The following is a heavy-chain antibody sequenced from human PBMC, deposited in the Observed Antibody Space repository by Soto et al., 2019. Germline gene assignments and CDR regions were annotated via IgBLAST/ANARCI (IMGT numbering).Heavy chain of an antibody. V-gene: IGHV4-59*11. CDR2: VFYSGST. CDR3: AGSFIVPVDYFDY. D-gene: IGHD3-16*02. Sequence: SETLSLTCSVSGASINSHYWSWIRQPPGKGLEWIGQVFYSGSTNYNPSLKSRVTISIDTSTKQFSLKLTSATAADTAVYYCAGSFIVPVDYFDYGGHEPLVKVSS. J-gene: IGHJ4*01. CDR1: GASINSHY.